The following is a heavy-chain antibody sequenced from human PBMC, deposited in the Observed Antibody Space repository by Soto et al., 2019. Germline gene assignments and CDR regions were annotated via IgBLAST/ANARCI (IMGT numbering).Heavy chain of an antibody. CDR2: ISYDGSNK. CDR1: GFTFSSYG. J-gene: IGHJ4*02. D-gene: IGHD2-15*01. CDR3: AKDMGYCSGGSCYSGAGGIDY. V-gene: IGHV3-30*18. Sequence: QVQLVESGGGVVQPGRSLRLSCAASGFTFSSYGMHWVRQAPGKGLEWVAVISYDGSNKYYADSVKGRFTISRDNSKNTLYLQMNSLRAEDTAVYYCAKDMGYCSGGSCYSGAGGIDYWGQGTLVTVSS.